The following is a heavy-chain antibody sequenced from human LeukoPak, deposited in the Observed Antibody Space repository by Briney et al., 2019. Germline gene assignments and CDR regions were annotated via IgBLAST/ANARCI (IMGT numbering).Heavy chain of an antibody. CDR1: GFTFSSYW. Sequence: GGSLRLSCAASGFTFSSYWMHWVRQAPGKGLVWVSRINSDGSSTSYADSVKGRFTISRDNAKNTLYLQMNSLRAEDTALYYCAKDSSVPYGITEWGQGTLSPSP. V-gene: IGHV3-74*01. CDR2: INSDGSST. D-gene: IGHD4-17*01. J-gene: IGHJ4*02. CDR3: AKDSSVPYGITE.